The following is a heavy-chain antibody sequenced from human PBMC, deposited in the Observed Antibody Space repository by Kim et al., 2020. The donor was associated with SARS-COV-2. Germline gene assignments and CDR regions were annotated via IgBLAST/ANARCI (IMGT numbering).Heavy chain of an antibody. J-gene: IGHJ6*02. D-gene: IGHD1-7*01. CDR1: GFTFSSYA. V-gene: IGHV3-23*01. CDR2: ISGSGGST. CDR3: AKEITGTGYPVYYYGMDV. Sequence: GGSLRLSCAASGFTFSSYAMSWVRQAPGKGLEWVSAISGSGGSTYYADSVKGGFTISRDNSKNTLYLQMNSLRAEDTAVYYCAKEITGTGYPVYYYGMDVWGQGTTVTVSS.